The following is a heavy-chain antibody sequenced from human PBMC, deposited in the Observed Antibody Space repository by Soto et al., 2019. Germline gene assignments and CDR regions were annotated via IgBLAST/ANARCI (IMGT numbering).Heavy chain of an antibody. V-gene: IGHV4-61*01. CDR3: ARLLPPPDGGFDY. CDR2: IYYSGST. CDR1: GGSVSSGSYY. J-gene: IGHJ4*02. D-gene: IGHD2-2*01. Sequence: PSETLSLTCTVSGGSVSSGSYYWSWIRQPPGKGLEWIGYIYYSGSTNYNPSLKSRVTISVDTSKNQFSLKLSSVTAADTAVYYCARLLPPPDGGFDYWGQGTLVTVSS.